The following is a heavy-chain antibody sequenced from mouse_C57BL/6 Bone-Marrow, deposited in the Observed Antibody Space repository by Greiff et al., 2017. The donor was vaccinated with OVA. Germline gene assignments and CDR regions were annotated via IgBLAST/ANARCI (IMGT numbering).Heavy chain of an antibody. V-gene: IGHV14-2*01. Sequence: VQLQQSGAELVKPGASVKLSCTASGFNIKDYYMHWVKQRTEQGLEWIGRIDPEDGETKCAPKFQGKATITADTSSNTAYLQLSSLTSEDTAVYYCAHGYGESWFAYWGQGTLVTVSA. D-gene: IGHD2-2*01. CDR2: IDPEDGET. CDR3: AHGYGESWFAY. CDR1: GFNIKDYY. J-gene: IGHJ3*01.